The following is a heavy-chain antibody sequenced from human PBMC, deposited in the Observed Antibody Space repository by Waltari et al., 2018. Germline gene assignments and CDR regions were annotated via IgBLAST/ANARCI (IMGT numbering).Heavy chain of an antibody. V-gene: IGHV4-34*01. CDR3: ARGGGVLEWLLYVGPVDY. J-gene: IGHJ4*02. Sequence: QVQLQQWGSGLLKPSETLSLTCAVYGGSFSGYYWSWIRQPPGRGLEWIGEINHSGSHNDNRSLESRGTISVDTSKKQLARKVSSVNAADRAVYYCARGGGVLEWLLYVGPVDYWGQGTLVTVSS. CDR1: GGSFSGYY. CDR2: INHSGSH. D-gene: IGHD3-3*01.